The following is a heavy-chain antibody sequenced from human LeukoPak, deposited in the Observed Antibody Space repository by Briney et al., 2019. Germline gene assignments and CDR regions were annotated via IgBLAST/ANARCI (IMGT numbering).Heavy chain of an antibody. CDR3: ARGAYSFDY. CDR2: IYYSGST. V-gene: IGHV4-59*12. J-gene: IGHJ4*02. Sequence: SETLSLTCTVSGASISSYYWSWIRQPPGKGLEWIGYIYYSGSTNYNPSLKSRVAISVDTSKNQVSLRLSSVTAADTAVYYCARGAYSFDYWGQGTLVTVSS. CDR1: GASISSYY.